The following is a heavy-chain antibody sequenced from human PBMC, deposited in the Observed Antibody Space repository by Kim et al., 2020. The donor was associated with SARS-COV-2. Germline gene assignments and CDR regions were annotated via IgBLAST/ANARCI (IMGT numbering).Heavy chain of an antibody. J-gene: IGHJ4*02. CDR2: INPRGAST. D-gene: IGHD5-12*01. V-gene: IGHV1-46*01. CDR1: GYTFTSYY. CDR3: ARSSGRGYTGYDLDY. Sequence: ASVKVSCKTSGYTFTSYYIHWLRQAPGQGLEWMGIINPRGASTSYAQKFQGRVTLTTDTSTNTLYMDLRSLRSEDTAVHYCARSSGRGYTGYDLDYWGQG.